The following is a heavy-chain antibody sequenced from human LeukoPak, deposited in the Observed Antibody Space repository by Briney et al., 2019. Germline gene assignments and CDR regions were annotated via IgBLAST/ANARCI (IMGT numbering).Heavy chain of an antibody. CDR1: GLTFSNYW. Sequence: GGSLRLSCAASGLTFSNYWMYWARQVLGKGLVWVSRINSDGSSTTYADSVKGRFTISRDNAKNTLYLQMNSLRAEDTAVYYCAKDSGRYFDYWGQGTLVTVSS. CDR2: INSDGSST. J-gene: IGHJ4*02. CDR3: AKDSGRYFDY. V-gene: IGHV3-74*01.